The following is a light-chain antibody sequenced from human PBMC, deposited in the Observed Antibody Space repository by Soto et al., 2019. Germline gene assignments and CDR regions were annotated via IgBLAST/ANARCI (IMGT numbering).Light chain of an antibody. CDR1: SSNIGSNT. V-gene: IGLV1-44*01. J-gene: IGLJ1*01. Sequence: QSALTQPPSASGTPGQRVTISCSGSSSNIGSNTVNWYHQLPGTAPKLLIYSNNQRPSGVPDRFSGSKSGTSASLAISGLQSEDEADYYCAAWDVSLNGYVFGTGTKVTVL. CDR2: SNN. CDR3: AAWDVSLNGYV.